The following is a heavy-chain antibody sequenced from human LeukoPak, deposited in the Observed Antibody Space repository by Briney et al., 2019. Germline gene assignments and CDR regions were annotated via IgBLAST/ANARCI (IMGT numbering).Heavy chain of an antibody. CDR3: ARGWRSYGLWNEEPFDY. CDR2: ISSSSSYI. J-gene: IGHJ4*02. D-gene: IGHD1-1*01. CDR1: GFTFSSYS. Sequence: GGSLRLSCAASGFTFSSYSMNWVRQAPGKGLEWVSSISSSSSYIYYADSVKGRFTISRDNAKNSLYLQMNSLRAEDTAVYYCARGWRSYGLWNEEPFDYLGQGTLVTVSS. V-gene: IGHV3-21*01.